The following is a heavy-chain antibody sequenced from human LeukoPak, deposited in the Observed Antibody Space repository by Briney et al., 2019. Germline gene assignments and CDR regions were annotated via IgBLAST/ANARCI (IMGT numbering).Heavy chain of an antibody. Sequence: GGSLRLSCTGSGFTFADYGVNWVRQAPGKGLEWVSFIRSKGYGGATEYAASVNGRFTISRDDSKSIVYLQMNSLKTEDTGVYYCTRGATVRGAKYYFDYWGQGALVTVSS. CDR3: TRGATVRGAKYYFDY. V-gene: IGHV3-49*04. CDR2: IRSKGYGGAT. CDR1: GFTFADYG. J-gene: IGHJ4*02. D-gene: IGHD3-10*01.